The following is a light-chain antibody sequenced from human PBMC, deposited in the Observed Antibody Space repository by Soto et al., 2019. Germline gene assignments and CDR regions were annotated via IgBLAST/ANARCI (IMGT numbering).Light chain of an antibody. J-gene: IGKJ5*01. Sequence: EIVMTQSPATLSVSPGERATLSCRASQSVSSNLAWYQQKPGQAPRLLIYGASTRATGIPARFSGSGSGTEFTLTINSLQSEDFAVYCCQQYGGWPRTFGQGTRLEIK. CDR2: GAS. CDR1: QSVSSN. V-gene: IGKV3-15*01. CDR3: QQYGGWPRT.